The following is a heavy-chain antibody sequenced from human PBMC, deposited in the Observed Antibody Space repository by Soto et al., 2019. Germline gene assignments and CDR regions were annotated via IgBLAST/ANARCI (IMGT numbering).Heavy chain of an antibody. V-gene: IGHV4-39*01. CDR2: IYHTGGT. CDR1: GGSISNNSVS. D-gene: IGHD5-12*01. Sequence: XATLSLTCIVSGGSISNNSVSGGWIRQPPGKGLEWIGTIYHTGGTHYNPSLKSRLTMSVDTSNDQFSLTLNSLTAADTAVYYCARQVATISYYYYGLDIWGQGTTVTVSS. CDR3: ARQVATISYYYYGLDI. J-gene: IGHJ6*02.